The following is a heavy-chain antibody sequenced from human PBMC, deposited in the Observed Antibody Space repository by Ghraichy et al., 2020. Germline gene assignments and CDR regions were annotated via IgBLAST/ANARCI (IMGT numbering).Heavy chain of an antibody. CDR2: IYYSGST. Sequence: GSLSLTCTVSGGSIRSYYWSWIRQPPGKGLEWIGYIYYSGSTNYNPSLKSRVTISIDTSKNRFSLKLSSVTAADTAVYYCARHNYGVVASDIWGQGTLVTVSS. J-gene: IGHJ3*02. CDR3: ARHNYGVVASDI. V-gene: IGHV4-59*08. D-gene: IGHD4-17*01. CDR1: GGSIRSYY.